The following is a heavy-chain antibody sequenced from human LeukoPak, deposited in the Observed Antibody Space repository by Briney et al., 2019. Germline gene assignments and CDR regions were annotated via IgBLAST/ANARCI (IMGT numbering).Heavy chain of an antibody. Sequence: GGSLRLSCAASGFTFSSYAMTWVRQAPGKGLEWVSAISGSGTNTYYSDSVKGRFTVSRDSSRNTLSLQMSSLRAEDTAVYYCAREVGSGAFDIWAKGQWSPSLQ. D-gene: IGHD1-26*01. CDR3: AREVGSGAFDI. CDR1: GFTFSSYA. CDR2: ISGSGTNT. J-gene: IGHJ3*02. V-gene: IGHV3-23*01.